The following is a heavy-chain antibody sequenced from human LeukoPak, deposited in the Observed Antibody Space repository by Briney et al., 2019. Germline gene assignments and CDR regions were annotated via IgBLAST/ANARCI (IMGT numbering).Heavy chain of an antibody. Sequence: GGSLRLSCAASGFTVSSNYMSWVRQAPGKGLEWVSSISSSSSYIYYADSVKGRFTISRDNAKNSLYLQMNSLRAEDTAVYYCARDFVSRTPWGQGTLVTVSS. CDR1: GFTVSSNY. CDR3: ARDFVSRTP. J-gene: IGHJ4*02. D-gene: IGHD2-15*01. CDR2: ISSSSSYI. V-gene: IGHV3-21*01.